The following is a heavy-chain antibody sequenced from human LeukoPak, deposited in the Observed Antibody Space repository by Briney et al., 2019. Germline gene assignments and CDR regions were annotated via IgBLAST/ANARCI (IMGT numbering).Heavy chain of an antibody. J-gene: IGHJ4*02. V-gene: IGHV1-2*02. D-gene: IGHD6-13*01. CDR2: INPNSGGT. CDR1: GYTFTGYY. Sequence: ASVKVSCKASGYTFTGYYMHWVRHAPGQGLEWMGWINPNSGGTNYAKKFQGRVTMTRDTSISTAYMERTRLRSDDTAVYYCARSIGAAGSDYWGQGTLVTVSS. CDR3: ARSIGAAGSDY.